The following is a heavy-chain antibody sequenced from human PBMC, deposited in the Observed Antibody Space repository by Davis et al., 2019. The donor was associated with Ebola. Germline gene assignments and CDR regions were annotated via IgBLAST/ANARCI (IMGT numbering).Heavy chain of an antibody. CDR2: IIPIFGTA. D-gene: IGHD4-23*01. CDR1: GGTFSSYA. CDR3: ARDLAVVTGFDY. J-gene: IGHJ4*02. Sequence: SVKVSCKASGGTFSSYAISWVRQAPGQGLEWMGGIIPIFGTANYAQKFQGRVTITADESTSTAYMELSSLRSEDTAVYYCARDLAVVTGFDYWGQGTLVTVSS. V-gene: IGHV1-69*13.